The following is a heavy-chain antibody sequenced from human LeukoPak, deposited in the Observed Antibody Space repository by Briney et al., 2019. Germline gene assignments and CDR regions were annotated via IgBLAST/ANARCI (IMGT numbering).Heavy chain of an antibody. CDR1: GGSFSGYY. V-gene: IGHV4-34*01. CDR2: INHSGST. CDR3: ARHAYGSGSYYSRYYYYYGMDV. Sequence: SETLSLTCAVYGGSFSGYYWSWIRQPPGKGLEWIGEINHSGSTNYNPSLKSRVTISVDTSKNQFSLKLSSVTAADTAVCYCARHAYGSGSYYSRYYYYYGMDVWGQGTTVTVSS. J-gene: IGHJ6*02. D-gene: IGHD3-10*01.